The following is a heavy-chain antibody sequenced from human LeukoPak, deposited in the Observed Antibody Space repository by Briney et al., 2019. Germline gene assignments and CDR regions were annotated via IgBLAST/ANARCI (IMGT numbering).Heavy chain of an antibody. D-gene: IGHD5-24*01. J-gene: IGHJ4*02. CDR3: ARHLDGYKDY. CDR2: IYYSGST. Sequence: SETLSLTCTVSGVSTSSYYWSWIRQPPGKGLEWIGYIYYSGSTNHNASLKSRVTISIDTSKNQFSLKLSSVTAADTAVYYCARHLDGYKDYWGQGTLVTVSS. CDR1: GVSTSSYY. V-gene: IGHV4-59*01.